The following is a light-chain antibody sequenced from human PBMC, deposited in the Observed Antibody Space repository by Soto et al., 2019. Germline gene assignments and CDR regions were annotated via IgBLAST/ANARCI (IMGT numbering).Light chain of an antibody. V-gene: IGKV1-39*01. J-gene: IGKJ2*01. CDR1: QSISSY. Sequence: DIQMTQSPSSLSASVGDRVTITCRASQSISSYFNWYQQKPGKAPKLLIYAASSLQSGVPSRFSGSGSGTDFTLTISSLQPEDFATYYCQQSYSTPPYPFGQGTKLEIK. CDR3: QQSYSTPPYP. CDR2: AAS.